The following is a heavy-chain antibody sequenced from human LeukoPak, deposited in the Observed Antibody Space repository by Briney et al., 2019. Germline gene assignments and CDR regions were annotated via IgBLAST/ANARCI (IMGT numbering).Heavy chain of an antibody. V-gene: IGHV3-23*01. CDR1: GFTFSSYG. CDR2: ISGSGGST. D-gene: IGHD6-19*01. Sequence: GGTLRLSCAASGFTFSSYGMSWVRQAPGKGLEWVSAISGSGGSTYYADSVKGRFTISRDNSKNTLYLRMNSLRAEDTAVYYCAKDRDGTVAGTEFFDYWGQGTLVTVSS. J-gene: IGHJ4*02. CDR3: AKDRDGTVAGTEFFDY.